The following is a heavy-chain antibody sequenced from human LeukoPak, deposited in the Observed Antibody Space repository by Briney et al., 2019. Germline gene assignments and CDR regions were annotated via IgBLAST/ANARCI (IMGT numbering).Heavy chain of an antibody. J-gene: IGHJ6*03. Sequence: GGSLKLSCAASGFTFSNYAMTWVRQAPGKGLEWVSAISGTGGNTHYADSVKGRFTVSRDNSKNTLYLQMNSLRAEDTAVYYCAKRVAIESYYYYYMDVWGKGATVTVSS. CDR3: AKRVAIESYYYYYMDV. D-gene: IGHD2-21*01. CDR2: ISGTGGNT. V-gene: IGHV3-23*01. CDR1: GFTFSNYA.